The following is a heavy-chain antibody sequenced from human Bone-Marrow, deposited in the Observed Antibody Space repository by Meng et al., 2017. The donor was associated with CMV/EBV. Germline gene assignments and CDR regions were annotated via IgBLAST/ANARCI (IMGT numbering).Heavy chain of an antibody. J-gene: IGHJ4*02. CDR3: ARTRVATEEDYFDY. V-gene: IGHV3-53*01. Sequence: GGSLRLSCAASGLIITNHYMSWVRQAPETGLEWLSVIYSDGSTYYADSVKGRFSISRDTSRNTLYLQMNSLRAEDSAVYYCARTRVATEEDYFDYWGQGALVTVSS. D-gene: IGHD5-12*01. CDR2: IYSDGST. CDR1: GLIITNHY.